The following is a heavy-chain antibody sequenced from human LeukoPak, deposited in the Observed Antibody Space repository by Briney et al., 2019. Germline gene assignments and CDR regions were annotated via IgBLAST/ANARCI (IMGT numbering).Heavy chain of an antibody. CDR3: ATTIWFGEFTFDY. CDR1: GGSISSYY. D-gene: IGHD3-10*01. CDR2: IYYSGST. V-gene: IGHV4-59*01. Sequence: SETLSLTCTVSGGSISSYYWSWIRQPPGKGLEWIGYIYYSGSTNYNPSLKSRVTISVDTSKNQFSLKLSSVTAADTVVYYCATTIWFGEFTFDYWGQGTLVTVSS. J-gene: IGHJ4*02.